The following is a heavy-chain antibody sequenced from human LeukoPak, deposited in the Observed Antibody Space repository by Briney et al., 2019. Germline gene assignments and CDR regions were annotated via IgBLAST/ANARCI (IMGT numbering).Heavy chain of an antibody. CDR2: IYYSGST. D-gene: IGHD6-19*01. J-gene: IGHJ4*02. CDR1: DGSISTSSYY. Sequence: PSETLSLTCSVSDGSISTSSYYWGWIRQPPGKGLEWIGNIYYSGSTYYNPSLKSRVTISVDTSKNQFSLKLSSVTAADTAVYYCASLSKWLAAIDYWGQGTLVTVSS. CDR3: ASLSKWLAAIDY. V-gene: IGHV4-39*01.